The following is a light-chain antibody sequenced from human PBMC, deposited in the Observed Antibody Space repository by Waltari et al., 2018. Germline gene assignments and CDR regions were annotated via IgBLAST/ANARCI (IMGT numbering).Light chain of an antibody. J-gene: IGLJ1*01. CDR3: YSTDSSGLGV. V-gene: IGLV3-10*01. CDR1: ALPKNY. CDR2: EDN. Sequence: SDELTQPPSVSVSPGQTARITCSGDALPKNYAHWYQQKSGQAPVVVIYEDNKRPSEIPGRFSGSSSGTMATLTISGAQVEDEADYYCYSTDSSGLGVFGTGTKVTVL.